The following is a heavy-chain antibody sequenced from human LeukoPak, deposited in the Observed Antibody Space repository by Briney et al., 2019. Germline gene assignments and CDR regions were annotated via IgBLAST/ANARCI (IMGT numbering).Heavy chain of an antibody. D-gene: IGHD5-18*01. V-gene: IGHV1-2*02. J-gene: IGHJ6*03. CDR2: INPNSGGT. CDR3: ARAGGTWIQLWPSYYYYMDV. Sequence: ASVKVSCKASGYTFTGYYMHWVRQAPGQGLEWMGWINPNSGGTNYAQKFQGRVTMTRDTSISTAYMELRSLRSDDTAVYYCARAGGTWIQLWPSYYYYMDVWGKGTTVTVSS. CDR1: GYTFTGYY.